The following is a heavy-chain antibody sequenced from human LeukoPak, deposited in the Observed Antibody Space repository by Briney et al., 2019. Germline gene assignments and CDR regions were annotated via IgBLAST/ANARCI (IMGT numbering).Heavy chain of an antibody. CDR2: IIPILGIA. J-gene: IGHJ3*02. V-gene: IGHV1-69*04. CDR3: ARDENTAMAVGAFDI. CDR1: GYTFTGYY. Sequence: SVKVSCKASGYTFTGYYMHWVRQAPGQGLEWMGRIIPILGIANYAQKFQGRVTITADKSTSTAYMELSSLRSEDTAVYYCARDENTAMAVGAFDIWGQGTMVTVSS. D-gene: IGHD5-18*01.